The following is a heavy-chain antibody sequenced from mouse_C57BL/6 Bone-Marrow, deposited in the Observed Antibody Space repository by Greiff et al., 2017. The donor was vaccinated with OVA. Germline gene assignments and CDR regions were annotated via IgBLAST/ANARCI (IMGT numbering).Heavy chain of an antibody. CDR1: GYTFTDYN. CDR3: AREVITTAHDY. D-gene: IGHD1-1*01. V-gene: IGHV1-22*01. J-gene: IGHJ2*01. CDR2: INPNNGGT. Sequence: EVKLMESGPELVKPGASVKMSCKASGYTFTDYNMHWVKQSHGKSLEWIGYINPNNGGTSYNQKFKGKATLTVNKSSSTAYMELRSLTSEDSAVYYCAREVITTAHDYWGQGTTLTVSS.